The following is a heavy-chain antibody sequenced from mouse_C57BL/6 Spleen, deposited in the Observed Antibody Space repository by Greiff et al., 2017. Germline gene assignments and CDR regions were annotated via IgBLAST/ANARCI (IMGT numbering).Heavy chain of an antibody. D-gene: IGHD1-1*01. V-gene: IGHV8-8*01. CDR1: GFSLSTFGVG. CDR3: ARIPYYGSSYEYFDV. J-gene: IGHJ1*03. Sequence: QVTLKESGPGILQPSQTLSLTCSFSGFSLSTFGVGVGWIRQPSGKGLEWLAHIWWDDDKYFNPALKSRLTISKDTSKNQVFLKIADVDTADTATYYCARIPYYGSSYEYFDVWGTGTTVTVSS. CDR2: IWWDDDK.